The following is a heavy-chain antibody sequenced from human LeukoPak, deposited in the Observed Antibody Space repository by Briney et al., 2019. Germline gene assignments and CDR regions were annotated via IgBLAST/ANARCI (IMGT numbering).Heavy chain of an antibody. J-gene: IGHJ4*02. CDR1: GFTFSSYW. Sequence: GGSLRFSCAASGFTFSSYWMHWVRQVPGKGLVRVSRINTDGTNTTYADSVKGRFTMSRDNAKSRLYLQMNSLRAEDTAVYYCARGYSGTYRVDYWGQGTLVTVSS. CDR2: INTDGTNT. CDR3: ARGYSGTYRVDY. D-gene: IGHD1-26*01. V-gene: IGHV3-74*01.